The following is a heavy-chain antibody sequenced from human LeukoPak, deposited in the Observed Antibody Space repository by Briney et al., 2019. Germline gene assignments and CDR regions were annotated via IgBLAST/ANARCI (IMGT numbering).Heavy chain of an antibody. D-gene: IGHD6-13*01. CDR3: VGFRAAAGLY. J-gene: IGHJ4*02. Sequence: QSGGSLRLSWAGSGFSLGNYAMHWVRQAPGKGLEYVSAISSNGGSTYYADSVKGRYTISRDTSKNTLYLQMSSLRAEDTAVYYCVGFRAAAGLYWGQGTLVTVSS. CDR1: GFSLGNYA. V-gene: IGHV3-64D*06. CDR2: ISSNGGST.